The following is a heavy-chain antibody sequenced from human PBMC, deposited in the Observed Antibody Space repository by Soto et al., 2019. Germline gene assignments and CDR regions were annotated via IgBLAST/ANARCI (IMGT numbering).Heavy chain of an antibody. CDR1: GYTFTSYA. V-gene: IGHV1-3*01. Sequence: ASVKVSCKASGYTFTSYAMHWVRQAPGQRLEWMGWINAGNGNTKYSQKFQGRVTITRDTSASTAYMELSSLRSEDTAVYYCARDLVSSSGWYYYGMDVWGQGTTVTVSS. D-gene: IGHD6-19*01. J-gene: IGHJ6*02. CDR3: ARDLVSSSGWYYYGMDV. CDR2: INAGNGNT.